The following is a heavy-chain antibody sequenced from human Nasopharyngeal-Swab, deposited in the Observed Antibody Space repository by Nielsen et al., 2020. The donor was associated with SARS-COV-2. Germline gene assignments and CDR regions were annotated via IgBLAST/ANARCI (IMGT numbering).Heavy chain of an antibody. CDR1: GFTFSSYS. Sequence: GESLKISCAASGFTFSSYSMNWVRQAPGQGLEWISFISDRDDTTVYAESVKGRFTMSRDNARNSVFLQMNNLGDGDTAMYFCVRDNWAPDYWGQGTLVTVSS. CDR3: VRDNWAPDY. D-gene: IGHD7-27*01. V-gene: IGHV3-48*02. CDR2: ISDRDDTT. J-gene: IGHJ4*02.